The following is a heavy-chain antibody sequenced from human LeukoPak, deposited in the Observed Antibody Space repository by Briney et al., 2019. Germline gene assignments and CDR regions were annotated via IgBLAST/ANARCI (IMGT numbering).Heavy chain of an antibody. V-gene: IGHV3-7*01. D-gene: IGHD4-17*01. CDR3: ARDTTLTDDYGDYGGSY. CDR2: IKQDGSEK. CDR1: GFNFVAYW. J-gene: IGHJ4*02. Sequence: PGGSLRLSCTTSGFNFVAYWMGWVRQAPGKGLEWVANIKQDGSEKYYVDSVKGRFTISRDNAKNSLYLQMNSLRAEDTAVYYCARDTTLTDDYGDYGGSYWGQGTLVTVSS.